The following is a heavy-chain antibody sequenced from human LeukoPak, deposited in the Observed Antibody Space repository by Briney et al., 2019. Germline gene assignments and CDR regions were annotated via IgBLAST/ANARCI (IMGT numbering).Heavy chain of an antibody. J-gene: IGHJ4*02. CDR3: AKDRRGYCSGGSCRTHFDY. Sequence: GGSLRLSCAASGFTFSSYGMHWVRQAPGKGLEWVAVISYDGSNKCYADSVKGRFTISRDNSKNTLYLQMNSLRAEDTAVYYCAKDRRGYCSGGSCRTHFDYWGQGTLVTVSS. CDR1: GFTFSSYG. D-gene: IGHD2-15*01. V-gene: IGHV3-30*18. CDR2: ISYDGSNK.